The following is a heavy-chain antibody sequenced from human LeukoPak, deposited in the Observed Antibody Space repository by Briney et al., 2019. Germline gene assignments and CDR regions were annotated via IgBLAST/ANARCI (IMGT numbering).Heavy chain of an antibody. D-gene: IGHD3-22*01. Sequence: GGSLRLSCAASGFTFSSYGMSWVRQAPGKGLEWVSAISGSGGSTYYADSVKGRFTISRDNSKNTLYLQMNSLRAEDTAVYYCAKGSFGVVVLHWGQGTLVTVSS. CDR2: ISGSGGST. J-gene: IGHJ4*02. CDR3: AKGSFGVVVLH. CDR1: GFTFSSYG. V-gene: IGHV3-23*01.